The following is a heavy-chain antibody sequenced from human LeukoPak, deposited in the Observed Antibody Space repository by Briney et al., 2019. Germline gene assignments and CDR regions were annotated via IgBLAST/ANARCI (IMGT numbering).Heavy chain of an antibody. CDR2: IRYDGSNK. D-gene: IGHD6-13*01. CDR1: GFTFSSYG. Sequence: PGGSLRLSCAASGFTFSSYGMHWVRQAPGKGLEWVAFIRYDGSNKYYADSVKGRFTISRDNSKNTLYLQMNSLRAEDTAVYYCAKHELAAAPYSLDYWGQGTLVTVSS. CDR3: AKHELAAAPYSLDY. J-gene: IGHJ4*02. V-gene: IGHV3-30*02.